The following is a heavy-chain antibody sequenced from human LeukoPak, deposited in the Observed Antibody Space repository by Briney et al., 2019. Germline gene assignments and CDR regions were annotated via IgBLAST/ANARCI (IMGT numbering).Heavy chain of an antibody. J-gene: IGHJ3*02. CDR2: INPNRGGT. Sequence: ASVKVSCKASEYTFTVYYIHWVRQAPGQGLEWMGWINPNRGGTNYAQKFQGRVTMTRDTSISTAYMELSRLRSDDTAVYYCARDALYYYDSSGYYPSGDAFDIWGQGTMVTVSS. CDR1: EYTFTVYY. V-gene: IGHV1-2*02. D-gene: IGHD3-22*01. CDR3: ARDALYYYDSSGYYPSGDAFDI.